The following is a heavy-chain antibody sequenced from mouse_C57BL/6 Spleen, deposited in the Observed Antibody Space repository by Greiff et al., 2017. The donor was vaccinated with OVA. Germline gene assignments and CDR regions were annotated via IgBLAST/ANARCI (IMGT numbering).Heavy chain of an antibody. V-gene: IGHV1-54*01. CDR3: ARSRGAY. CDR2: INPGSGGT. J-gene: IGHJ3*01. CDR1: GYAFTNYL. Sequence: QVQLQQSGAELVRPGTSVKVSCKASGYAFTNYLIEWVKQRPGQGLEWIGVINPGSGGTNYNEKLKGKAKLTEDKSSSTAYMQLSSLTSEDSSVYFCARSRGAYWGQGTLVTVSA.